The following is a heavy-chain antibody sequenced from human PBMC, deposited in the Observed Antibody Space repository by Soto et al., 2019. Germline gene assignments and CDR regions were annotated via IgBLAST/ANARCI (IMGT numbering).Heavy chain of an antibody. CDR1: GYTFTSYA. J-gene: IGHJ5*02. D-gene: IGHD3-10*01. Sequence: GASVKVSCKASGYTFTSYAMHWVRQAPGQRLEWMGWINAGNGNTKYSQRFQGRVTITRDTSASTAYMELSSLRSEDTAVYYCARDLWTGNWFDPWGQGTLVTVSS. CDR3: ARDLWTGNWFDP. V-gene: IGHV1-3*01. CDR2: INAGNGNT.